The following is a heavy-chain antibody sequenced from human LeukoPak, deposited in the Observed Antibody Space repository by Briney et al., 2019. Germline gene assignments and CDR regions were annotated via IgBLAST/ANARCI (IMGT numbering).Heavy chain of an antibody. V-gene: IGHV3-21*04. J-gene: IGHJ2*01. CDR2: ISSSSYI. CDR1: GFTFSSYS. D-gene: IGHD2-15*01. Sequence: GGSLRLSCAASGFTFSSYSMNWVRQAPGKGLEWVSSISSSSYIYYADSVKGRFTISRDNSKNTLNLQMNSLRAEDTAVYYCARDLGRGYCSGGSCYSLYFDLWGRGTLVTVSS. CDR3: ARDLGRGYCSGGSCYSLYFDL.